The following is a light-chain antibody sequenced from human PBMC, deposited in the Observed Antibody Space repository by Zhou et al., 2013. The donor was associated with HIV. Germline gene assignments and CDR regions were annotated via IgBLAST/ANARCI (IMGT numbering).Light chain of an antibody. Sequence: DIQMTQSPSTLSASVGDRVIITCRASQSISTWVAWYQQKPGKAPKLLINKASILESRVPSRFSGSGSGTEFTLTISSLQPEDFGNYYCQHYNNYPCSFGQGTKLEIK. CDR1: QSISTW. V-gene: IGKV1-5*03. CDR3: QHYNNYPCS. J-gene: IGKJ2*04. CDR2: KAS.